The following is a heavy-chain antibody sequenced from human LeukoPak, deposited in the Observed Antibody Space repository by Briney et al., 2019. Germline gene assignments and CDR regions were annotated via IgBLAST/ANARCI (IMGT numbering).Heavy chain of an antibody. CDR3: STEDKYCTGANCGVF. CDR2: IIPDSGGT. Sequence: GASVKVSCKASGYTFTVYYMHWVRQAPGQGLEWMGFIIPDSGGTTYQQNFQGRVTMTRDTSISTFYMELSSLRPDDTAVYYCSTEDKYCTGANCGVFWGQGTLVTVSS. D-gene: IGHD2-8*02. CDR1: GYTFTVYY. V-gene: IGHV1-2*02. J-gene: IGHJ4*02.